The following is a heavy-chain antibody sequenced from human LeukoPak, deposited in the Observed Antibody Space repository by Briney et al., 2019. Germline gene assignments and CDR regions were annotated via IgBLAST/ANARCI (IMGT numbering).Heavy chain of an antibody. CDR2: ISSSSSTI. J-gene: IGHJ6*03. CDR1: GFTFSSYS. Sequence: GGSLRLSCAASGFTFSSYSMNWVRQAPGKGLEWVSYISSSSSTIYYADSVKGRFTISRDNAKNSLYLQMNSLRAEDTAVYYCARGTRTGYYYYYYMDVWGKGTTVTVSS. V-gene: IGHV3-48*01. CDR3: ARGTRTGYYYYYYMDV. D-gene: IGHD1-1*01.